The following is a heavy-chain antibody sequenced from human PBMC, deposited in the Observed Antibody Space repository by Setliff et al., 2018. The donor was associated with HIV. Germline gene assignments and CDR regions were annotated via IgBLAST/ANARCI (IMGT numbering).Heavy chain of an antibody. CDR2: IIPIHGIT. CDR3: ARDREYYYDNSGSPSFDY. Sequence: SVKVSCKASGYSFSKYGISWVRQAPGQGLEWMGGIIPIHGITNNAQKFQGRVTITADKSTSTAYMELSSLRSEDTAVYYCARDREYYYDNSGSPSFDYWGQGTLVTVSS. CDR1: GYSFSKYG. J-gene: IGHJ4*02. D-gene: IGHD3-22*01. V-gene: IGHV1-69*10.